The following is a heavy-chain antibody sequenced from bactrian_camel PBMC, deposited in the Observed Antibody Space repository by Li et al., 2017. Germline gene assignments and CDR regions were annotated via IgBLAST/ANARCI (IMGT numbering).Heavy chain of an antibody. D-gene: IGHD6*01. CDR3: AASAYGGSRLRENDYNY. V-gene: IGHV3S55*01. J-gene: IGHJ4*01. Sequence: HVQLVESGGGSVQAGGSLRLSCTASGFAVDASDMGWYRQAPGNECEMVSTTSNDITTYYLNSVKGRFTISKDNAKGTLYLQMNGLKPEDTAMYYCAASAYGGSRLRENDYNYWGQGTQVTV. CDR2: TSNDITT. CDR1: GFAVDASD.